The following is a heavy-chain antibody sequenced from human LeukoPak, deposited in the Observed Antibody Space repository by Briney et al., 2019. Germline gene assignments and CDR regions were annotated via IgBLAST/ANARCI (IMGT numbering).Heavy chain of an antibody. V-gene: IGHV1-69*13. Sequence: SVKVSCKASGGTFSSYAISWVRQAPGQGLEWMGGIIPIFGTANYAQKFQGRATITADESTSTAYMELSSLRSEDTAVYYCAREGLPSRTGFDYWGQGTLVTVSS. J-gene: IGHJ4*02. CDR1: GGTFSSYA. D-gene: IGHD2-2*01. CDR3: AREGLPSRTGFDY. CDR2: IIPIFGTA.